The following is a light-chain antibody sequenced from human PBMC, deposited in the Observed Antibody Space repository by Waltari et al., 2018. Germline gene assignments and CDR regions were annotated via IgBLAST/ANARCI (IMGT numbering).Light chain of an antibody. J-gene: IGKJ1*01. V-gene: IGKV1-39*01. CDR3: QQSYSTLGT. CDR1: QSSSSY. Sequence: DIQMTQSPSSLSASVGDRVTITCRASQSSSSYLNWYQQKPGKAPKLLIYASSSLPSGVPSRCSSSGSGTDFTLTISSLQPEDFATYYCQQSYSTLGTFGQGTKVEIK. CDR2: ASS.